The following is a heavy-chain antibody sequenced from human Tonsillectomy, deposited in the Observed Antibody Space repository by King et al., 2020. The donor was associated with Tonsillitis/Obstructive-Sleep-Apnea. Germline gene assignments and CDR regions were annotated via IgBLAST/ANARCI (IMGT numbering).Heavy chain of an antibody. CDR2: ISGSGGST. Sequence: VQLVESGGGLVQPGGSLRLSCAASGFTFSSYAMSWVRQAPGKGLEWVSAISGSGGSTYYADSVKGRLTISRDNSKNTLYLQMNSLRAEDTAVYYCAKDLPSPEYSGYDLFDYWGQGTLVTVSS. CDR1: GFTFSSYA. D-gene: IGHD5-12*01. J-gene: IGHJ4*02. V-gene: IGHV3-23*04. CDR3: AKDLPSPEYSGYDLFDY.